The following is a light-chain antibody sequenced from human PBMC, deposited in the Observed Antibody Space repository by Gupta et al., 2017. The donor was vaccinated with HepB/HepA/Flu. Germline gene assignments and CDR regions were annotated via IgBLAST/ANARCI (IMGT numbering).Light chain of an antibody. J-gene: IGKJ1*01. V-gene: IGKV3-20*01. Sequence: EIVLTQSPCTLSLSPGERATLSCRASQSVSSSYLAWYQQKPGQAPRLLIYGASSRATGIPDRFSGSGSGTEFTLTISRLEPEDFAVYYCQQYGSSPWTFGPGTKVEIK. CDR2: GAS. CDR1: QSVSSSY. CDR3: QQYGSSPWT.